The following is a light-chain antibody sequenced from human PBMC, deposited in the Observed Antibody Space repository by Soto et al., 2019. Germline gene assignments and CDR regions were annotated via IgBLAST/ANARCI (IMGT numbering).Light chain of an antibody. J-gene: IGLJ3*02. Sequence: QSVLTQPRSVSGSPGQSVTISCTGTSSDVGGYNYVSWYQQYPGKAPKLIIYDVSKRPSGVPDRFSGSKSGNTASLTISGLQDEDEADYYCCSYAGTYPLWVFGGGTKLTVL. V-gene: IGLV2-11*01. CDR3: CSYAGTYPLWV. CDR2: DVS. CDR1: SSDVGGYNY.